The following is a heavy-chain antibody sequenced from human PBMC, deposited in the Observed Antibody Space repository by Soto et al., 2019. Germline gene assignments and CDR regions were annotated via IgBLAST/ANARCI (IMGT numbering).Heavy chain of an antibody. CDR1: GFTFSIYA. V-gene: IGHV3-64D*06. CDR2: VSTNGGTS. Sequence: GGSLRLSCSASGFTFSIYAMHWVRQAPGKGLEYVSAVSTNGGTSYYADSVKGRFTISRDNSRNTLYLQMNSLRPEDTAVYYCVKDRTPRDGYKTQPGSWGLGTLVTVSS. D-gene: IGHD5-12*01. CDR3: VKDRTPRDGYKTQPGS. J-gene: IGHJ5*02.